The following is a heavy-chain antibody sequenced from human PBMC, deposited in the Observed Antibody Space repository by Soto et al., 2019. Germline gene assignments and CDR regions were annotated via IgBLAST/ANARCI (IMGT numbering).Heavy chain of an antibody. Sequence: SETLSLTCTVSGASISYGGFSWSWIRQSPGKGLEWIGYISHLENTYLHPSFKSRLTMSIDRTRNQFSLKLSSVTAADMAVYYFARGGGYDSLDYWGQGVLVTVSS. J-gene: IGHJ4*02. CDR2: ISHLENT. V-gene: IGHV4-30-2*06. CDR1: GASISYGGFS. D-gene: IGHD5-12*01. CDR3: ARGGGYDSLDY.